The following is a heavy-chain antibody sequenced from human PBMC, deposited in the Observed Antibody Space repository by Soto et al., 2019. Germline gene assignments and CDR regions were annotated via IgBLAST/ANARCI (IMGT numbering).Heavy chain of an antibody. CDR1: GFTFGNFG. CDR3: ARGGYSVLVSGATDY. J-gene: IGHJ4*02. CDR2: ITSSVDAI. D-gene: IGHD2-2*01. V-gene: IGHV3-48*02. Sequence: GGSLRLSCAASGFTFGNFGMNWVRQTPGKGLEWISYITSSVDAIYYADSVKGRFTISRDNAKNALYLQMSRLRDEDTAVYYCARGGYSVLVSGATDYWGRGTLVTAPQ.